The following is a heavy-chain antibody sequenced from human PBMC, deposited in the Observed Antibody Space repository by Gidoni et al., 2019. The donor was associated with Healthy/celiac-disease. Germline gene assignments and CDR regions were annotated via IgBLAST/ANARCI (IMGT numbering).Heavy chain of an antibody. D-gene: IGHD5-12*01. CDR2: IYYSGST. Sequence: QVQLQESGPGLVKPSQTLSLTCPVSADSISSGNYYWSWIRQHPGKGLEWIGYIYYSGSTYYNPSLKSRVTISVDTSKNQFSLRLTSVTAADTAVYYCARDWRGYEDDAFDIWGQGTMVTVSS. J-gene: IGHJ3*02. CDR3: ARDWRGYEDDAFDI. CDR1: ADSISSGNYY. V-gene: IGHV4-31*03.